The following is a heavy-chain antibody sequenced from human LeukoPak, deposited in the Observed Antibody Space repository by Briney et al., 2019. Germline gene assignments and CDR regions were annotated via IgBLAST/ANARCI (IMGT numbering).Heavy chain of an antibody. CDR3: ARGRTGVDTAMADAFDY. CDR1: GYTFTSYG. V-gene: IGHV1-18*04. Sequence: ASVKVSCKASGYTFTSYGISWVRQAPGQGLEWMGWISAYNGNTNYAQKLQGRVNMTTDTSTSTAYMELRSLRSDDTAVYYCARGRTGVDTAMADAFDYWGQGTLVTVSS. D-gene: IGHD5-18*01. CDR2: ISAYNGNT. J-gene: IGHJ4*02.